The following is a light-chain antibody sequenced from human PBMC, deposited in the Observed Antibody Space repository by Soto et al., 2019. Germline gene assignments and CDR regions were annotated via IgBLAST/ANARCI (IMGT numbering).Light chain of an antibody. CDR1: QSVSSSY. CDR3: EQYGSSPWK. Sequence: EIVLTQSPGTLSFSPGERATLSCRASQSVSSSYLAWYQQKPGQAPRLLIYGASSRATGIPHRFSGSGSGTDFTLTISRLEPEDFAVYYCEQYGSSPWKFGQGTKVDIK. CDR2: GAS. J-gene: IGKJ1*01. V-gene: IGKV3-20*01.